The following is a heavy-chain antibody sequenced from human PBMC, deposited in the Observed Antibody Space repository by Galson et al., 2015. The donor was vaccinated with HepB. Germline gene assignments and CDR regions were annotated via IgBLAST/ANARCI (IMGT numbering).Heavy chain of an antibody. Sequence: SVKVSCKASGYTFTTYYMHWVRQAPGQGLEWMGIINPSSGSTNYAQKLQGRVTMTRDTSTSTVYMELSSLRSEDTAVYYCARDLPEDIVIVTSARLSYNSYGMVVWGQGTTVTVSS. J-gene: IGHJ6*02. CDR3: ARDLPEDIVIVTSARLSYNSYGMVV. CDR2: INPSSGST. CDR1: GYTFTTYY. D-gene: IGHD2-2*01. V-gene: IGHV1-46*04.